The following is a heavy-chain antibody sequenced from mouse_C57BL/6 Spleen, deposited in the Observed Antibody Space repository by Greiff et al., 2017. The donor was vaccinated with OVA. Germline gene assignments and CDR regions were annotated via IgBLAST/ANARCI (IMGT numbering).Heavy chain of an antibody. V-gene: IGHV1-64*01. CDR2: IHPNSGST. Sequence: QVQLQQPGAELVKPGASVKLSCTASGYTFPSYWMHWVKQRPGQGLEWIGMIHPNSGSTNYNEKFKSKATLTVDKSSSTAYMQLSSLTSEDSAVYYCARGAQATYYAMDYWGQGTSVTVSS. CDR1: GYTFPSYW. D-gene: IGHD3-2*02. CDR3: ARGAQATYYAMDY. J-gene: IGHJ4*01.